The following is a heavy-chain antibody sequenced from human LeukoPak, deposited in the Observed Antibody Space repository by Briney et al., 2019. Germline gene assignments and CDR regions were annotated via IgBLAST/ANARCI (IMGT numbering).Heavy chain of an antibody. D-gene: IGHD3-22*01. CDR1: GFTFSDFP. Sequence: GGSLRLSCAASGFTFSDFPMIWVRQAPGKGLEWVSAISGSGGSTSYADSVKGRFTISRDNSKNTLYLQMNSLRAEDTAVYYCAKDLTYYYDNSGYYPFDYWGQGTLVTVSS. J-gene: IGHJ4*02. CDR3: AKDLTYYYDNSGYYPFDY. V-gene: IGHV3-23*01. CDR2: ISGSGGST.